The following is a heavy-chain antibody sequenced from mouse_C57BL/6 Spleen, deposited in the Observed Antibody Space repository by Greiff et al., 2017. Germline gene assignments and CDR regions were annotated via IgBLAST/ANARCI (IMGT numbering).Heavy chain of an antibody. CDR2: INPNNGGT. Sequence: EVQLQQSGPELVKPGASVKISCKASGYTFTDYYMNWVKQSHGKSLEWIGDINPNNGGTSYNQKFKGKATLTVDKSSSTASMELRSLTSEDSAVYYCAVRAMDYWGQGTSVTVSS. CDR3: AVRAMDY. CDR1: GYTFTDYY. V-gene: IGHV1-26*01. J-gene: IGHJ4*01.